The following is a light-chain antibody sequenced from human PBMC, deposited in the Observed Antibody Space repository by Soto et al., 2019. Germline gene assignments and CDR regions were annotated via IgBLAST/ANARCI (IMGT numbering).Light chain of an antibody. CDR2: EVN. J-gene: IGLJ1*01. CDR3: SSYTSSSTLSYV. Sequence: QSVLTQPPSASGSPGQSVAISCTGTSSDVGGYNYVSWYQQHPGKAPKLMIYEVNKRPSGVPDRFSGSKSGNTASLTISGLQAEDEADYYCSSYTSSSTLSYVFGTGTKLTVL. CDR1: SSDVGGYNY. V-gene: IGLV2-8*01.